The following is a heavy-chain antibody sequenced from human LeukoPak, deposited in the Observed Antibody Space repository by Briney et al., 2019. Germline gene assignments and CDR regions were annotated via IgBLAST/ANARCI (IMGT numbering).Heavy chain of an antibody. V-gene: IGHV4-39*07. CDR1: GGSISSSSYY. J-gene: IGHJ5*02. CDR3: ARVKAGGPFGYNWLDP. D-gene: IGHD4-23*01. Sequence: PSETLSLTCTVSGGSISSSSYYWGWIRQPPGKGLEWIGSIYYSGSSYYNPSLKSRVTISVHTSKNQFSLKLTSVTAADTAVYYCARVKAGGPFGYNWLDPWGQGTLVTVSS. CDR2: IYYSGSS.